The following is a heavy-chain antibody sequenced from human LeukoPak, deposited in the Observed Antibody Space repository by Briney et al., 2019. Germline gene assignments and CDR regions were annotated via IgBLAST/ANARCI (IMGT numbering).Heavy chain of an antibody. D-gene: IGHD5-12*01. CDR3: ARVDGPDSGYSNYYYGMDV. Sequence: GSLSLSCAASGFTFTSYSMNWVRQAPGKGLEWVSYISSRSSTIYYADSVKGRFTISRDNAKNSLYLQMNSLRAEDTAVYYCARVDGPDSGYSNYYYGMDVWGERPSASVSS. J-gene: IGHJ6*01. CDR1: GFTFTSYS. V-gene: IGHV3-48*01. CDR2: ISSRSSTI.